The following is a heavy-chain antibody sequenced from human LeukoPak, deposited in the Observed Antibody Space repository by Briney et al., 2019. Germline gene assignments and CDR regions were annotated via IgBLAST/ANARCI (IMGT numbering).Heavy chain of an antibody. CDR1: GLTFSDYY. Sequence: GGSLRLSCAASGLTFSDYYMSWIRQAPGKGLEWVSYISSSGSTIYYADSVKGRFTISRDNAKNSLYLQMNSLRAEDTAVYYCARDRDYYGSGSYRTNFDYWGQGTLVTVSS. D-gene: IGHD3-10*01. V-gene: IGHV3-11*04. J-gene: IGHJ4*02. CDR3: ARDRDYYGSGSYRTNFDY. CDR2: ISSSGSTI.